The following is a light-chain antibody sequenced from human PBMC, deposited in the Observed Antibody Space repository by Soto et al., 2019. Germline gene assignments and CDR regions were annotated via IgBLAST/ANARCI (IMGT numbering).Light chain of an antibody. Sequence: QSALTQPASVSGSPGQSITISCTGTSSDVGSYNLVSWYQQHPGKAPKLMIYEGSKRPSGVSNRFSGSKSGNTASLTISGLQAEDGADYYCCSYAGSRVFGGGTKPTVL. CDR1: SSDVGSYNL. CDR3: CSYAGSRV. J-gene: IGLJ3*02. CDR2: EGS. V-gene: IGLV2-23*01.